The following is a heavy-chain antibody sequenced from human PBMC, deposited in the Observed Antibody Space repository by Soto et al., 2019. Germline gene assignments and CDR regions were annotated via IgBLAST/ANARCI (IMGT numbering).Heavy chain of an antibody. CDR2: INHLGSI. V-gene: IGHV4-34*01. CDR3: ARGGISHWAYFYYMDV. D-gene: IGHD2-21*01. Sequence: SETLSLTCVVSGGSLSDYFLSWVRQPPGMALEWIGEINHLGSINYNPSLKSRVTMSVDTSKNQFSLTLNSVTAADTATYYCARGGISHWAYFYYMDVWDRGTTVTVSS. CDR1: GGSLSDYF. J-gene: IGHJ6*03.